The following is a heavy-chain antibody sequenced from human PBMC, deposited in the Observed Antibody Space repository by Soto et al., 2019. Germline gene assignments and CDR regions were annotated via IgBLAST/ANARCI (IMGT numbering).Heavy chain of an antibody. CDR1: GFNFKKSA. J-gene: IGHJ4*02. V-gene: IGHV3-23*01. CDR2: IRCCGGST. CDR3: AKADGEQWLIPHLDN. Sequence: EVQLLESGGGVVQPGGSLRLSCEASGFNFKKSAMAWVRQAPGEGLEWVSGIRCCGGSTSYADSVKGRFSVARDDSKNTLSLQLNSLRVEDTARYYCAKADGEQWLIPHLDNWGQGTLVTVS. D-gene: IGHD6-19*01.